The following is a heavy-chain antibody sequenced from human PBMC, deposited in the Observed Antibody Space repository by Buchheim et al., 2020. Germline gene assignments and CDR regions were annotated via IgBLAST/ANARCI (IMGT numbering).Heavy chain of an antibody. CDR1: GGSISSGSYY. CDR3: ARVAVYYDSSGYYQTKSDAFDI. V-gene: IGHV4-61*02. J-gene: IGHJ3*02. Sequence: QVQLQESGPGLVKPSQTLSLTCTVSGGSISSGSYYWSWIRQPAGKGLEWIGRIYTSGSTNYNPSLKSRVTISVDTSKNQFSLKLSSVTAADTAVYYCARVAVYYDSSGYYQTKSDAFDIWGQGT. D-gene: IGHD3-22*01. CDR2: IYTSGST.